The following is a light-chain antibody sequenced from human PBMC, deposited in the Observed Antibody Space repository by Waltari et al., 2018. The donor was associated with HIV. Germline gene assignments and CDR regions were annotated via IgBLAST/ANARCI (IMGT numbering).Light chain of an antibody. CDR2: TAT. V-gene: IGKV1-39*01. J-gene: IGKJ3*01. CDR1: QHIYTY. Sequence: DIQMTQSPSSLSASVGARVPITCRASQHIYTYLNWYQQKPGRAPRVLISTATTLQSRVPSRFSGRGAGTHFSLTITGLEPEDVGTYFCQQSYTSPTFGPGTTVDLK. CDR3: QQSYTSPT.